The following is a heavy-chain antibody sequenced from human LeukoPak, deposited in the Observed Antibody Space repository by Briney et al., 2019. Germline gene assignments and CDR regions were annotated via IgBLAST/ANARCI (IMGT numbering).Heavy chain of an antibody. D-gene: IGHD4-17*01. CDR3: TRHTDYGDYVRYFEL. CDR1: GFTFSGSA. Sequence: GGSLRLSCAASGFTFSGSAMHWVRQASGKGLEWVGRIRSKANSYATAYAASVKGRFTISRDDSKNTAYLQMNSLKTEDTAVYYCTRHTDYGDYVRYFELWGRGTLVTVSS. CDR2: IRSKANSYAT. J-gene: IGHJ2*01. V-gene: IGHV3-73*01.